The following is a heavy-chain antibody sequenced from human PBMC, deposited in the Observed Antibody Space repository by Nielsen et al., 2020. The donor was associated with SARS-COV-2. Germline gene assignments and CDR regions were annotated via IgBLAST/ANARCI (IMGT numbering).Heavy chain of an antibody. Sequence: ASVKVSCKASGYTFTDYYVHWVRQAPGQGLEWMGVINPSSGNTRYAQKFQGRVTMTRDTSTSTVYMDLSSLRSDDTGVYYCSRADISGTTGDYWGQGTLVTVSS. CDR2: INPSSGNT. D-gene: IGHD1-14*01. CDR1: GYTFTDYY. V-gene: IGHV1-46*01. J-gene: IGHJ4*02. CDR3: SRADISGTTGDY.